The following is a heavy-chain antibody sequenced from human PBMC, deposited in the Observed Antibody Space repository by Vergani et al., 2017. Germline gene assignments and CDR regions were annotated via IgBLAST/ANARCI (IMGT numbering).Heavy chain of an antibody. CDR2: IYSGGST. D-gene: IGHD2-21*02. J-gene: IGHJ5*02. CDR1: GFPVSSNY. CDR3: ARNRGVVTAIHWFEP. Sequence: EVQLVESGGGLIQPGGSLRLSCAASGFPVSSNYMSWVRQAPGKGLGWVSVIYSGGSTYNADSVQGRLTISRDNSKNTLYLQMNSLRAEDTAVYYCARNRGVVTAIHWFEPWGQGTLVTVSS. V-gene: IGHV3-53*01.